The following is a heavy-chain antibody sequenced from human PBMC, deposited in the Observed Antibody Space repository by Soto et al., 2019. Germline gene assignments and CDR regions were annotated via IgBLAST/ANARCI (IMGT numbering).Heavy chain of an antibody. V-gene: IGHV4-61*01. CDR3: ARLIAVAGISDWFDP. CDR2: MYYRGST. D-gene: IGHD6-19*01. CDR1: GGSVSSGSYY. J-gene: IGHJ5*02. Sequence: QVQLQESGPGLVKPSETLSLTCTVSGGSVSSGSYYWSWIRQPPGKGLEWIGYMYYRGSTNYNPSLKSRVTISVDTSKNQFSLKLSSVTAADTAVYYCARLIAVAGISDWFDPWGQGTLVTVSS.